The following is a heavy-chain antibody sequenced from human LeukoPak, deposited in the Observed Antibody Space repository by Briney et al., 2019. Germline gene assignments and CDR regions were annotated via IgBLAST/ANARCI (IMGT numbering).Heavy chain of an antibody. CDR1: GFTFEYYA. D-gene: IGHD1-14*01. Sequence: GGSLRLSCTASGFTFEYYAMSWVRQAPGKGLDWVAFIRYDGNNKLYADSVKGRFTISRDNSKNTLYLHINSLRAEDTAVYYCVKDNPLDYWGQGTLVIVSS. CDR2: IRYDGNNK. V-gene: IGHV3-30*02. J-gene: IGHJ4*02. CDR3: VKDNPLDY.